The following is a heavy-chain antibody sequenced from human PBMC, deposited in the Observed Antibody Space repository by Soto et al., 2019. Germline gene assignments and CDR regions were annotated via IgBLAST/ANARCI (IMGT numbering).Heavy chain of an antibody. CDR2: INPNSGGT. CDR3: ARDRVRGVVVGYYGMDV. V-gene: IGHV1-2*02. J-gene: IGHJ6*02. Sequence: QVQLVQSGAEVKKPGASVKVSCKASGYTFTGYYMHWVRQAPGQGLEWMGWINPNSGGTNYAQKFRGGXTXTRXTSISTAYMELSRLRSADTAVYYCARDRVRGVVVGYYGMDVWGQGTTVTVSS. D-gene: IGHD2-15*01. CDR1: GYTFTGYY.